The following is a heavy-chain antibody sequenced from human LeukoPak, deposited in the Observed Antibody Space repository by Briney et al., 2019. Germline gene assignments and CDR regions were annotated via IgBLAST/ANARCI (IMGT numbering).Heavy chain of an antibody. CDR3: AREDMIVVAPAPYYFDY. Sequence: QPGGSLRLSCAAAGFIFSSYSMHWVRQAPGKGLEWVAVISYDGSKKYYPESVRGRFTISRDNSKNTLFLQMNSLRAEDTAVYYCAREDMIVVAPAPYYFDYWGQGTLVTVSS. J-gene: IGHJ4*02. CDR1: GFIFSSYS. D-gene: IGHD3-22*01. CDR2: ISYDGSKK. V-gene: IGHV3-30*03.